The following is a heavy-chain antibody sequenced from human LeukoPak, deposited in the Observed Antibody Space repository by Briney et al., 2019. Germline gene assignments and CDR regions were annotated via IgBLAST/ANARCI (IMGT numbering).Heavy chain of an antibody. V-gene: IGHV4-61*01. D-gene: IGHD5-12*01. CDR3: ARVGAGFRVASFDY. J-gene: IGHJ4*02. CDR2: IYYSGST. CDR1: GGSVSSGSYY. Sequence: SETLSLTCTVSGGSVSSGSYYWSWIRQPPGKGLEWIGYIYYSGSTYYNPSLKSRVIISVDTSKNQFSLKLSSVTAADTAVYYCARVGAGFRVASFDYWGQGTLVTVSS.